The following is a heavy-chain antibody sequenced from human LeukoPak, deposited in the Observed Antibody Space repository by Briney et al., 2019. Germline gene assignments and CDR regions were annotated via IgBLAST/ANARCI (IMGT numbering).Heavy chain of an antibody. CDR3: AKPLPGGVGYDY. CDR1: GFTFSSYG. CDR2: IRYDGSNK. J-gene: IGHJ4*02. D-gene: IGHD2-8*02. Sequence: GGPLRLSCAASGFTFSSYGMHWVRQAPGKGLEGVAFIRYDGSNKYYAHSVKGRFTISRDNSKNTLYLQMNSLRSEDTAVYYCAKPLPGGVGYDYWGQGTLVTVSS. V-gene: IGHV3-30*02.